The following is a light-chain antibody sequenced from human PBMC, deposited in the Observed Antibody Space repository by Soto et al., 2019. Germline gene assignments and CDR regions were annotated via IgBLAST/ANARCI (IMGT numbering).Light chain of an antibody. V-gene: IGKV3-20*01. CDR2: GAS. Sequence: ENVLTQSPGTLSLSPGERATLSCRASQSVSTTYLAWYQHKPGQAPRLLIYGASTRATGIPDRFSGSGSGTDFTLTISRLEPEDFAVYYCQQYGSSPLMYTFGQGTELELK. CDR3: QQYGSSPLMYT. CDR1: QSVSTTY. J-gene: IGKJ2*01.